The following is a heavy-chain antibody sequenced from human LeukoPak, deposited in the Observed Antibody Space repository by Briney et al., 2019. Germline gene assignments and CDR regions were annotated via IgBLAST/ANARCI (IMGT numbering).Heavy chain of an antibody. V-gene: IGHV1-2*02. J-gene: IGHJ4*02. D-gene: IGHD3-3*01. Sequence: ASVKVSYKASGYTFTTYGIRWVRQAPGQGRGWMGWINPNSGGTNYAQRFQGRVTMTRDTSISTAYMELSRLRSDDTAVYYCARDGFLEWIIRGYFVYWGQGTLVTVSS. CDR3: ARDGFLEWIIRGYFVY. CDR2: INPNSGGT. CDR1: GYTFTTYG.